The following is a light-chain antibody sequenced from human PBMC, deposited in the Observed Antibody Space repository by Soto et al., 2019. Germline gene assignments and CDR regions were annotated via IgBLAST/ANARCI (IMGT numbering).Light chain of an antibody. V-gene: IGLV2-14*01. CDR2: EVR. Sequence: QSLLTQPASVSGSPGQSINISCTGTSSDVGGYNYVSWYQQYPGKAPKLMTYEVRNRPSGFSNCFSCSKSGNPASQTLSWVQAEGEAEYYCSSVTCRCTFGIGTGAKVTVL. J-gene: IGLJ1*01. CDR1: SSDVGGYNY. CDR3: SSVTCRCTFG.